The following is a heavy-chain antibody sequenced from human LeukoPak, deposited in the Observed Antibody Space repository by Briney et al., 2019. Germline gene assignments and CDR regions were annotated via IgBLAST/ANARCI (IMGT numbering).Heavy chain of an antibody. J-gene: IGHJ4*02. D-gene: IGHD5-12*01. Sequence: GESLKISCKGSGYSFTSYWTGWVRQMPGKGLEWMGIIYPGDSDTRYSPSFQGQVTISADKSISTAYLQWSSLKASDTAMYYCARAYIVATGYFDYWGQGTLVTVSS. V-gene: IGHV5-51*01. CDR2: IYPGDSDT. CDR3: ARAYIVATGYFDY. CDR1: GYSFTSYW.